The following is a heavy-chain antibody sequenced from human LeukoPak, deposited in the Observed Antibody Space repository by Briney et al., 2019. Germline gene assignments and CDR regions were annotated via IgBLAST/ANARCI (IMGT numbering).Heavy chain of an antibody. CDR2: ISGSGGLT. J-gene: IGHJ4*02. Sequence: PGGSLRLSCAASGFTFGSYAMTWVRQAPGKGLEWVSAISGSGGLTYYADSVKGRFTISRDNSKNTLYLQMNTLRAEDTAVYYCAKLAGSSTHLDYWGQGTLVTVSS. V-gene: IGHV3-23*01. D-gene: IGHD1-26*01. CDR1: GFTFGSYA. CDR3: AKLAGSSTHLDY.